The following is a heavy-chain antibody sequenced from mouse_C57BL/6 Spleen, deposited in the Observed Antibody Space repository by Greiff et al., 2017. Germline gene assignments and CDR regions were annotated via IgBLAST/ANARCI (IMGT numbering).Heavy chain of an antibody. D-gene: IGHD1-1*01. CDR1: GFTFSSYA. CDR2: ISSGGDYI. CDR3: TRDRITTVVATDYAMDY. V-gene: IGHV5-9-1*02. Sequence: EVKLMESGEGLVKPGGSLKLSCAASGFTFSSYAMSWVRQTPEKRLEWVAYISSGGDYIYYADTVKGRFTISRDNARNTLYLQMSSLKSEDTAMYYCTRDRITTVVATDYAMDYWGQGTSVTVSS. J-gene: IGHJ4*01.